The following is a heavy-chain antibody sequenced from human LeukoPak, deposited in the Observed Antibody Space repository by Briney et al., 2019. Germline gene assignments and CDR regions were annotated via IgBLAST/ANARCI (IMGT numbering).Heavy chain of an antibody. CDR3: ARGGIYSYVTFDY. CDR1: GFTFSNFY. V-gene: IGHV3-7*01. CDR2: IKPDGSEK. J-gene: IGHJ4*02. Sequence: GGSLRLSCAASGFTFSNFYMSWVRQAPGKGLEWVANIKPDGSEKECVDSVKGRFTISRDNARNSLYLQMDSLRAEDTAVYYCARGGIYSYVTFDYWGQGTLVTVSS. D-gene: IGHD5-18*01.